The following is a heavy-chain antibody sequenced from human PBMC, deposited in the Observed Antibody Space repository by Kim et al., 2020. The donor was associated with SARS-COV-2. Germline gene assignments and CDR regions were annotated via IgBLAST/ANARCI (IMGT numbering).Heavy chain of an antibody. D-gene: IGHD6-19*01. CDR2: YI. Sequence: YIYYADSVKGRFTISRDNAKNSVFLQMNSLRAEDTAVYYCALDISHQWLAAWGRGTLVTVSS. V-gene: IGHV3-21*01. CDR3: ALDISHQWLAA. J-gene: IGHJ1*01.